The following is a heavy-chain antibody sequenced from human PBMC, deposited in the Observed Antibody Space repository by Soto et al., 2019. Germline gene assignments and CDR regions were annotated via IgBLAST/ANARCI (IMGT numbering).Heavy chain of an antibody. CDR3: ATRITRYYYINV. V-gene: IGHV4-34*01. CDR1: GDSFSYDY. D-gene: IGHD3-10*01. J-gene: IGHJ6*03. Sequence: SETLSLTCAVYGDSFSYDYWSWIRQAPGKGLEWIGEINHSGGTNYNPSLKSRVTISVDTSRNQFSLKLTSVTAADTAIYYCATRITRYYYINVWGRGTPVTVSS. CDR2: INHSGGT.